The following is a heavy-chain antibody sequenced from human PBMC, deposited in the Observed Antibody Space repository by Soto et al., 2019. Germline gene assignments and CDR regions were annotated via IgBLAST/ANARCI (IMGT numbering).Heavy chain of an antibody. Sequence: GALILSCAAPGFSFRTFYINWGLQAPGKGLEWVSYISSGGQTIKSTDSVKGRFTISRDNAKNSLYLQMSGLRDEDTGVYYCAKDRLLVGAMAGMDVWGQGTTVTVSS. V-gene: IGHV3-48*02. CDR1: GFSFRTFY. J-gene: IGHJ6*02. D-gene: IGHD1-26*01. CDR3: AKDRLLVGAMAGMDV. CDR2: ISSGGQTI.